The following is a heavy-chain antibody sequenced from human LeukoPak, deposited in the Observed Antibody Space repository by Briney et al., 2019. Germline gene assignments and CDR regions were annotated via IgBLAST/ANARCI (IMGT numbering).Heavy chain of an antibody. D-gene: IGHD4-17*01. V-gene: IGHV4-59*01. CDR3: ATIDYGDSRLGMDV. J-gene: IGHJ6*02. CDR2: IYYSGST. CDR1: GGSISSYY. Sequence: SETLSLTCTVSGGSISSYYWSWIRQPPGKGLEWIGYIYYSGSTNYIPSLKSRVTISVDTSKNQFSLKLSSVTAADTAVYYCATIDYGDSRLGMDVWGQGTTVTVSS.